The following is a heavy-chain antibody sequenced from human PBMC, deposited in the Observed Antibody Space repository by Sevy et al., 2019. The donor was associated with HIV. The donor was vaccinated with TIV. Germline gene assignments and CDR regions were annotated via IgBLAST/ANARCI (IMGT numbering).Heavy chain of an antibody. J-gene: IGHJ6*02. CDR3: AGAAPPHHFRVDG. CDR1: GGSISGYY. Sequence: SETLSLTCTVSGGSISGYYWSWIRQPPGKGLEWIGYIFYSRSTNYNPSLKTRATISVDTSKNQFSLKLTSVTAADTAGLYCAGAAPPHHFRVDGWGPGNTVTVS. CDR2: IFYSRST. V-gene: IGHV4-59*01.